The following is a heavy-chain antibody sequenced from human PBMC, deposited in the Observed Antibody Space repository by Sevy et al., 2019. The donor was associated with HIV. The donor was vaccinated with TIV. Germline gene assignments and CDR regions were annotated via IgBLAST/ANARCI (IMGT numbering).Heavy chain of an antibody. J-gene: IGHJ4*02. CDR1: GFTFSPYS. Sequence: GESLKISCAASGFTFSPYSMNWVRQAPGKGLEWVSSISGTGTTIYYADSVKGRFTISRDNAKNSLYLQMNSLRAEDTAVYYCGRCGSESCSRTSSLGYWGQGTLVTVSS. V-gene: IGHV3-21*06. CDR3: GRCGSESCSRTSSLGY. CDR2: ISGTGTTI. D-gene: IGHD2-2*01.